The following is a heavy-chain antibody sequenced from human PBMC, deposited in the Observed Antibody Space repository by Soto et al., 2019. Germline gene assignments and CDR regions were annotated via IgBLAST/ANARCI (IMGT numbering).Heavy chain of an antibody. CDR1: GFSLINYG. Sequence: HLVQSGPAVTKPGASVKVSCKASGFSLINYGISWVRQAPGQGLEWIGWIATSTLNTKYTKRFQGRVTMTIDAPTTTAYLEMRRLRHDDTALYYCAIVEALAGSCCDTFDMWGQGTLVTVSS. CDR2: IATSTLNT. D-gene: IGHD6-19*01. CDR3: AIVEALAGSCCDTFDM. J-gene: IGHJ3*02. V-gene: IGHV1-18*04.